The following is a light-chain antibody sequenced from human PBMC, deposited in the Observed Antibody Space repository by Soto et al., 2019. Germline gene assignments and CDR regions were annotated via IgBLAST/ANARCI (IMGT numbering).Light chain of an antibody. CDR1: QSINSW. Sequence: DIRMTQSRSTLSASVGDRVTIACRASQSINSWLAWYQQKPGKAPKLLIYEASSLESGVPSRFSGSGSGTEFTLTISSLQPDDFATYYCQQYNSYPWTFGQGTKVEIK. CDR2: EAS. J-gene: IGKJ1*01. V-gene: IGKV1-5*03. CDR3: QQYNSYPWT.